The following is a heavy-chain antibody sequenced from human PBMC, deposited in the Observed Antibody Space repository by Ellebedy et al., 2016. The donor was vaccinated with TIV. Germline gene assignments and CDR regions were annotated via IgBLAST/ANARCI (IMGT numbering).Heavy chain of an antibody. CDR1: GFTFSSYS. D-gene: IGHD5-12*01. J-gene: IGHJ6*02. CDR3: ARLGFRTVATILGGMDV. CDR2: ISSSSSYI. V-gene: IGHV3-21*01. Sequence: PGGSLRLSCAASGFTFSSYSMNWVRQAPGKGLEWVSSISSSSSYIYYADSVKGRFTISRDNAKNSLYLQMNSLRAEDTAVYYCARLGFRTVATILGGMDVWGQGTTVTVSS.